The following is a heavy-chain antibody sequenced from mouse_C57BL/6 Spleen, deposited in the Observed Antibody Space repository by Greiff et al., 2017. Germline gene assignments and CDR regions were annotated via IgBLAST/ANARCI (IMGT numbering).Heavy chain of an antibody. D-gene: IGHD2-3*01. V-gene: IGHV14-2*01. J-gene: IGHJ4*01. CDR3: ASDDGSPYYAMDY. Sequence: EVQLQESGAELVKPGASVKLSCTASGFNIKDYYMHWVKQRTEQGLEWIGRIDPEDGETKYAPKFQGKATITADTSSNTAYLQLSSLTSEDTAVYYGASDDGSPYYAMDYWGQGTSVTVSS. CDR1: GFNIKDYY. CDR2: IDPEDGET.